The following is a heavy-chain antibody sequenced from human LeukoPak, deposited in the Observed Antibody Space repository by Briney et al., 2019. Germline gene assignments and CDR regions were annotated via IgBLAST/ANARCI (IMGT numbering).Heavy chain of an antibody. CDR1: GGSISTYY. CDR2: MYRTGST. J-gene: IGHJ5*02. Sequence: NPSETLSPTCTVSGGSISTYYWSWIRQPPGKELEWIGYMYRTGSTNYNPSLKSRVTITPDTSKNQFSLRLTSVTAADTAVYYCAREGTYGWYNWFDPWGQGTLVTVSS. V-gene: IGHV4-59*01. CDR3: AREGTYGWYNWFDP. D-gene: IGHD6-19*01.